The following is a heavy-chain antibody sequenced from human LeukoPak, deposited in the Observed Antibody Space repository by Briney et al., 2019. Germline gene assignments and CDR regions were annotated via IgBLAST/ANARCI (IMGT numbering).Heavy chain of an antibody. CDR2: IYYSGRT. J-gene: IGHJ4*02. D-gene: IGHD3-22*01. CDR1: GGSISSSSYY. CDR3: ARPPHYYDNSGYYDAY. Sequence: SETLSLTCTVSGGSISSSSYYWGWVRQPPGKGLEWIGSIYYSGRTNYNPSLKSRVTVSVDTSKNQLSLELTSVTAADTAVYYCARPPHYYDNSGYYDAYWGQGTLVTVSS. V-gene: IGHV4-39*01.